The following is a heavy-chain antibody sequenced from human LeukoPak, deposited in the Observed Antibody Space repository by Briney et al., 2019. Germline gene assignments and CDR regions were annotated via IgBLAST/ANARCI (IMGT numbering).Heavy chain of an antibody. V-gene: IGHV3-21*01. Sequence: PGGSLRLSCAASGFTFSSYSMNWVRQAPGKGLEWVSSISSSSSYIYYADSVKGRFTISRDNAKNSLYLQMNSLRAEDTAVYYCARDPPMVRGVYRYFDYWGQGTLVTVSS. J-gene: IGHJ4*02. D-gene: IGHD3-10*01. CDR3: ARDPPMVRGVYRYFDY. CDR1: GFTFSSYS. CDR2: ISSSSSYI.